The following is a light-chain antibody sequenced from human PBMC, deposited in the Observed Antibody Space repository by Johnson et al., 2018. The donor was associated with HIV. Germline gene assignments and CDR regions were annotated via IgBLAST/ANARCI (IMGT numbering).Light chain of an antibody. V-gene: IGLV1-51*01. J-gene: IGLJ1*01. CDR1: SSNIGNNY. CDR3: GTWDSSLSLGV. CDR2: DNN. Sequence: QSALTQPPSVSAAPGQKVTISCSGSSSNIGNNYVSWYQQVPGTAPKLLIYDNNRRPSGIPDRFSGSKSGTSATLGITGLQTGDEADYDCGTWDSSLSLGVFGTWTKVTVL.